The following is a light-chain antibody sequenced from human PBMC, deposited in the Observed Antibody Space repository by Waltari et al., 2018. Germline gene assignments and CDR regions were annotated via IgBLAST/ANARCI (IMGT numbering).Light chain of an antibody. CDR2: KVI. CDR3: CSDAGLGTYV. Sequence: QSALTQPASVSGTPGQSITISCTGTSSDVGNYDLVPWYQQHTGKAPKLLVCKVIKRPSGVSVRFSGSNSGNTASLTISGLQAEDEADYYCCSDAGLGTYVFGSGTKVTVL. CDR1: SSDVGNYDL. V-gene: IGLV2-23*02. J-gene: IGLJ1*01.